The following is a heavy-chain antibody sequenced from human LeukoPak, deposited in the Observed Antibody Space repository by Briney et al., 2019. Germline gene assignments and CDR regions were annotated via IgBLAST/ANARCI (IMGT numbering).Heavy chain of an antibody. D-gene: IGHD3-10*01. CDR3: ARGASYYYGSGSEIGY. J-gene: IGHJ4*02. CDR2: ISAHNGYT. V-gene: IGHV1-18*01. CDR1: GYTFTSYG. Sequence: ASVKVSCKTSGYTFTSYGITWLRQAPGQGLEWMGWISAHNGYTHYAQKLQGRVTMTTDTSTSTAYMELRSLRSDDTAVYYCARGASYYYGSGSEIGYWGQGTLVTVSS.